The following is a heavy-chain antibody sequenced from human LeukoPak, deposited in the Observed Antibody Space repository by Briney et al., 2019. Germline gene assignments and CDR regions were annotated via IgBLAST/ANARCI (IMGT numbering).Heavy chain of an antibody. CDR1: GFTFSSYA. V-gene: IGHV3-30*04. J-gene: IGHJ1*01. Sequence: GGSLRLSCAASGFTFSSYAMHWVRQAPGKGLEWVAGTSYDGGNKYYTDSVKGRFTISRDNSKNTLYPQVNSLRAEDTAVYYCAKERSYYDTSGRYYSNTDFQHWGQGTLVTVSS. CDR3: AKERSYYDTSGRYYSNTDFQH. D-gene: IGHD3-22*01. CDR2: TSYDGGNK.